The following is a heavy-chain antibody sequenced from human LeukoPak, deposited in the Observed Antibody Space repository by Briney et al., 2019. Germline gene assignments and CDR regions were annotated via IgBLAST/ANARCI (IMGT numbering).Heavy chain of an antibody. CDR2: IYYSGST. D-gene: IGHD2-8*01. CDR1: GGSISSGGYY. Sequence: SQTLSLTCTVSGGSISSGGYYWSWIRQHPGKGLEWIGYIYYSGSTYYNPSLKSRVTISVDTSKNQFSLKLSSVTAADTAVYYCARDTNDKGGAFDYWGQGTLVTVSS. CDR3: ARDTNDKGGAFDY. V-gene: IGHV4-31*03. J-gene: IGHJ4*02.